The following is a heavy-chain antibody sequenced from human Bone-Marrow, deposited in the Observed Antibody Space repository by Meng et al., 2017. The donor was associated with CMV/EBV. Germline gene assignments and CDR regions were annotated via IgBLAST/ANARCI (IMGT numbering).Heavy chain of an antibody. V-gene: IGHV1-18*01. CDR3: AKFSQWLVPFDY. Sequence: ASVKVSCKASGGTFSSYAISWVRQAPGQGLEWMGWISAYNGNTNYAQRLQGRVTMTTDTSTSTAYMELRGLRSDDTAVYYCAKFSQWLVPFDYWGQGTLVTVSS. D-gene: IGHD6-19*01. CDR1: GGTFSSYA. CDR2: ISAYNGNT. J-gene: IGHJ4*02.